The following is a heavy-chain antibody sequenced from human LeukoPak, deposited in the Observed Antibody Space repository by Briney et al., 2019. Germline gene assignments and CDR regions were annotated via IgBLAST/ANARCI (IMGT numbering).Heavy chain of an antibody. V-gene: IGHV4-4*07. J-gene: IGHJ4*02. CDR2: IYTSGST. D-gene: IGHD3-10*01. CDR1: GGSISSYY. Sequence: SETLSLTCTVSGGSISSYYWSWIRQPAGKGLEWIGRIYTSGSTNYNPSLKSRVTMSVDTSKNQFSLRLSSVTAADPAVYYCARGLLWFGDPSNYYFDYWGQGTLVTVSS. CDR3: ARGLLWFGDPSNYYFDY.